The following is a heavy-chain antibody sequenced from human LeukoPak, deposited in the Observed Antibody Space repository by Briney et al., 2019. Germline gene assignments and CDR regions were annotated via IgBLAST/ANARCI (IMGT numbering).Heavy chain of an antibody. CDR3: AKFHSSGSAFDI. Sequence: SGGSLRLSCAASGFPFNAYWMTWVRQAPGKGLEWVAVISYDGSNKYYADSVKGRFTISRDNSKNTLYLQMNSLRAEDAAVYYCAKFHSSGSAFDIWGQGTMVTVSS. CDR2: ISYDGSNK. CDR1: GFPFNAYW. D-gene: IGHD6-19*01. J-gene: IGHJ3*02. V-gene: IGHV3-30*18.